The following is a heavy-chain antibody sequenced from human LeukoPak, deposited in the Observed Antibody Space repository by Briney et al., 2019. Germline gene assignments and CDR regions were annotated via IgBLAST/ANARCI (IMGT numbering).Heavy chain of an antibody. V-gene: IGHV1-18*01. D-gene: IGHD2-2*01. J-gene: IGHJ5*02. CDR3: ARSGRDAPNCSDP. CDR1: GYTFTRYG. CDR2: SSAYDGNK. Sequence: GASVTVSFKASGYTFTRYGISWVRQAPGQGLEWMGMSSAYDGNKNYAQKLQGRVTMTTDTSTSTAYMELRSLRSDDTAVYYCARSGRDAPNCSDPWGQGTLVTVSS.